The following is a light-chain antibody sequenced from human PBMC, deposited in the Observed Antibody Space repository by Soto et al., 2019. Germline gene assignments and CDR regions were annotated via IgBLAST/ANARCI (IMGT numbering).Light chain of an antibody. Sequence: DIQMTQSPSSLSASVGDRVTITSPASQDMSTYLTWYQQKPGKAPQLLIYDASNLETGVPTRFSGSGSGTDFTFTISSLQPEDVATYYCQQYDNLPLTFGGGTKVEIK. CDR1: QDMSTY. CDR3: QQYDNLPLT. CDR2: DAS. V-gene: IGKV1-33*01. J-gene: IGKJ4*01.